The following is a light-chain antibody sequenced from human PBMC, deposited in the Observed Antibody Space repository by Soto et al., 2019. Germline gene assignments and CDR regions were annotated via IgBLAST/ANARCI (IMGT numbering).Light chain of an antibody. J-gene: IGLJ2*01. CDR1: SSDVGGYNY. CDR2: EVS. CDR3: SSYTSSSTVV. V-gene: IGLV2-14*01. Sequence: QSALTQPASVSGSPGQSITISCTGTSSDVGGYNYVSWYQQHPGKVPKLMIYEVSNRPSWVSNRFSGSKSGNTASLTISGLQAEDEADYYCSSYTSSSTVVFGGGTKLTVL.